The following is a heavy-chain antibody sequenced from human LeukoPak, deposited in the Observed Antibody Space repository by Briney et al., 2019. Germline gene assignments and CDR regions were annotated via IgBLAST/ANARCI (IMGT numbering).Heavy chain of an antibody. CDR2: IYHSGST. CDR1: GGSISSSHW. J-gene: IGHJ3*02. V-gene: IGHV4-4*02. D-gene: IGHD3-22*01. Sequence: SGTLSLTCAVSGGSISSSHWWSWVRQPPGKGLEWIGEIYHSGSTNYSPSLKSRVTISVDTSKNQFSLKLSSVTAADTAVYYCARGATMIVVVKNHDAFDIWGQGTMVTVSS. CDR3: ARGATMIVVVKNHDAFDI.